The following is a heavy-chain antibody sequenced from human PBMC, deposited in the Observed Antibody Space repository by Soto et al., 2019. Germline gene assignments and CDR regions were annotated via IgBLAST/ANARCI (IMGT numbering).Heavy chain of an antibody. CDR2: IYYSGST. D-gene: IGHD6-13*01. CDR1: SGSISSSSHY. J-gene: IGHJ3*02. CDR3: ATRIAEDAFDI. V-gene: IGHV4-39*01. Sequence: SETLSLTCTVSSGSISSSSHYWGWIRQPPGKGLEWIGSIYYSGSTYYNPSLKSRVTISVDTSKNQFSLKLSSVTASDTFVYYCATRIAEDAFDISGQGTMVTVSS.